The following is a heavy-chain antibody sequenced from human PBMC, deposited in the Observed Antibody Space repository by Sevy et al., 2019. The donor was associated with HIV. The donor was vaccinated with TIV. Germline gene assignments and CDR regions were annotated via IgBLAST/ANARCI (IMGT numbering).Heavy chain of an antibody. CDR2: ISYYGSNK. D-gene: IGHD6-6*01. CDR1: GFTFSSYA. Sequence: GGSLRLSCAASGFTFSSYAMHWVRQAPGKGLEWVAVISYYGSNKYYADSVKGRFTISRDNSKNTLYLQMNSLRAEDTAVYYCARFSQSSSPYFDYWGQGTLVTVSS. J-gene: IGHJ4*02. CDR3: ARFSQSSSPYFDY. V-gene: IGHV3-30*04.